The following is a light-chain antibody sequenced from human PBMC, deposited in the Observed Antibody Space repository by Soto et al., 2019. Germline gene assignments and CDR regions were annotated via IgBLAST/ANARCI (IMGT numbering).Light chain of an antibody. V-gene: IGKV3-15*01. CDR1: QSLSRN. Sequence: EIVMTQSPATLSVSSGERATLSCRASQSLSRNLAWYQQRPGQAPRLLIHGASTRATGVPARFSGSGSGTDFTLTISSRQSEDFAVYYCQQYDRWPHPFGQGTKLQI. CDR2: GAS. CDR3: QQYDRWPHP. J-gene: IGKJ2*01.